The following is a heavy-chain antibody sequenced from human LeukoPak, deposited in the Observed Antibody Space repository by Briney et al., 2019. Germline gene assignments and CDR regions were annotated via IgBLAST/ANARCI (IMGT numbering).Heavy chain of an antibody. CDR2: IYTSGST. CDR1: GGSISSYY. CDR3: ARRDLVVTNDAFDI. D-gene: IGHD2-2*01. V-gene: IGHV4-4*07. Sequence: KPSETLSLTCTVSGGSISSYYWSWIRQPAGKGLEWIGRIYTSGSTNYNPSLKSRVTMSVDTSKNQFSPKLSSVTAADTAVYYCARRDLVVTNDAFDIWGQGTMVTVSS. J-gene: IGHJ3*02.